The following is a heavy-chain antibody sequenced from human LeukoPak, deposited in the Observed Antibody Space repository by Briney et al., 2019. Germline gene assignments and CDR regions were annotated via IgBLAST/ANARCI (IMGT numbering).Heavy chain of an antibody. CDR1: HASLRTFY. D-gene: IGHD1-7*01. Sequence: PSETLSLTCTVSHASLRTFYCGWICPIPREGLEWVGDACISGSANTNTSPTRRDTISLDTANTKSSLKLNSLSPAHTAVYFSAGAGVNSEFVYWGQGTLVTVSS. J-gene: IGHJ4*02. CDR3: AGAGVNSEFVY. V-gene: IGHV4-59*01. CDR2: ACISGSA.